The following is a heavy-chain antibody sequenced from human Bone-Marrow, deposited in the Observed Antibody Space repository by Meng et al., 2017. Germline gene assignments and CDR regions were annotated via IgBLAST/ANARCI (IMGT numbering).Heavy chain of an antibody. CDR2: INSDGSST. Sequence: GSLKISCAASGFTFSSYWMHWVRQAPGKGLVWVSRINSDGSSTSYADSVKGRFTISRDNAKNTLYLQMNSLRAEDTAVYYCARVSPLEQWIGKDAFDIWGQGTMVTVSS. V-gene: IGHV3-74*01. J-gene: IGHJ3*02. CDR1: GFTFSSYW. CDR3: ARVSPLEQWIGKDAFDI. D-gene: IGHD6-19*01.